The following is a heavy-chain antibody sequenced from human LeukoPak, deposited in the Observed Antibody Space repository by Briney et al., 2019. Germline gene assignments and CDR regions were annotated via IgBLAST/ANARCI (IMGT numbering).Heavy chain of an antibody. CDR2: MNPNSGNT. J-gene: IGHJ5*02. D-gene: IGHD6-13*01. V-gene: IGHV1-8*01. CDR3: ARGQQLHFTLNWFDP. CDR1: GYTFTSYD. Sequence: GASVKVSCKASGYTFTSYDINWVRQATGQGLEWMGWMNPNSGNTGYAQKFQGRVTMTRNTSISTAYMELSSLRSEDTAVYYCARGQQLHFTLNWFDPWGPGTLVTVSS.